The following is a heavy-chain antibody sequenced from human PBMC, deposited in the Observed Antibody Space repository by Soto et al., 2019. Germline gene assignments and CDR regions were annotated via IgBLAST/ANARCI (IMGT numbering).Heavy chain of an antibody. CDR2: FIPIFGTA. D-gene: IGHD5-18*01. CDR3: ARREAPTGSSYGRFDY. Sequence: SVKVSCKASGGTFSSYAISWVRQAPGQGLEWMGGFIPIFGTANYAQKFQGRVTITADESTSRAYMELSSLRSEATAVYYCARREAPTGSSYGRFDYWGQGSLVTVSS. CDR1: GGTFSSYA. V-gene: IGHV1-69*13. J-gene: IGHJ4*02.